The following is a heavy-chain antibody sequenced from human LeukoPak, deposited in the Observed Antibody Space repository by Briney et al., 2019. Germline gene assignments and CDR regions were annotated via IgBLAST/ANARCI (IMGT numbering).Heavy chain of an antibody. Sequence: ASVKVSCKASGGTFSSYAISWVRQAPGQGLEWMGGIIPIFGTANYAQKFQGRVTITADESTSTAYMELSSLRSEDTAVYYCARGAAYYDYVWGSYRNDYWGQGTLVTVSS. J-gene: IGHJ4*02. CDR1: GGTFSSYA. CDR2: IIPIFGTA. D-gene: IGHD3-16*02. CDR3: ARGAAYYDYVWGSYRNDY. V-gene: IGHV1-69*13.